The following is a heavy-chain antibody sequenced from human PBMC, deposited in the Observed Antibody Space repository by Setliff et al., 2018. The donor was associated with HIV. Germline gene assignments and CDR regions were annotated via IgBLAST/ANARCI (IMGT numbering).Heavy chain of an antibody. V-gene: IGHV4-4*09. D-gene: IGHD1-20*01. Sequence: PSETLSLTCTVSGDTDFYWNWIRQPPGKGLEWIGYIHASGKTNYNPSLKSRVTISLDTSKMQFSLHLTSVTAADTAVYYCASSDTDEPYNGFDPWGQGVLVTVSS. J-gene: IGHJ5*02. CDR2: IHASGKT. CDR3: ASSDTDEPYNGFDP. CDR1: GDTDFY.